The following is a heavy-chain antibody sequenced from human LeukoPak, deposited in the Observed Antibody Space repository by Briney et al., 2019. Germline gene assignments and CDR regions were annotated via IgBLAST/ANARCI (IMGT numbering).Heavy chain of an antibody. CDR1: GFIFSSYS. V-gene: IGHV3-48*01. J-gene: IGHJ6*03. Sequence: GGCLRLSCAASGFIFSSYSMNWVRQAPGKGLEWVSYISSSSTIYYADSVKGRFTISRDNAENSLYLQMNSLGAEDSAVYYCARDDHYNYYYMDVWGKGTTVTVSS. CDR2: ISSSSTI. CDR3: ARDDHYNYYYMDV.